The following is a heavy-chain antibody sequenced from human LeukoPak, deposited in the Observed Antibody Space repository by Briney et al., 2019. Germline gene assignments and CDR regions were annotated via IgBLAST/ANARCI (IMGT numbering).Heavy chain of an antibody. CDR3: ARDLYCGGNCYPYYLDN. D-gene: IGHD2-21*02. CDR2: ISSDGSRA. CDR1: GFSFSRHW. Sequence: TGGSLILSCAASGFSFSRHWMHWVRQDPGRGLVWLSVISSDGSRAIYADSVKGRFTISRDNAKNTLSLQMNSLRAEDTAIYFCARDLYCGGNCYPYYLDNWGQGSLVTVSS. V-gene: IGHV3-74*01. J-gene: IGHJ4*02.